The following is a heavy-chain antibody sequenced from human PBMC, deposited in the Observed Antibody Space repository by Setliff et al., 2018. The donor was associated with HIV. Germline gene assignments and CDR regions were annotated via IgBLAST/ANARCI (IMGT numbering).Heavy chain of an antibody. CDR2: INPNSGGT. CDR1: GYTFTGYY. V-gene: IGHV1-2*02. Sequence: ASVKVSCKASGYTFTGYYMHWVRQAPGQGLEWMGWINPNSGGTNYAQKFQGRVTMTRDTSISTAYMELSRLRSDDTPAYYCARVPYLEQLTYYYYYGMDVWGQGTTVTVSS. CDR3: ARVPYLEQLTYYYYYGMDV. J-gene: IGHJ6*02. D-gene: IGHD6-13*01.